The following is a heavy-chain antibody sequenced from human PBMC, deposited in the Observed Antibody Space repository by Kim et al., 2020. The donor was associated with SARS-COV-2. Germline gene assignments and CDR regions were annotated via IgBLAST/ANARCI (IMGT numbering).Heavy chain of an antibody. CDR1: GGSISSSSYY. V-gene: IGHV4-39*01. Sequence: SETLSLTCTVSGGSISSSSYYWGWIRQPPGKGLEWIGSIYYSGSTYYNPSLKSRVTISVDTSKNQFSLKLSSVTAADTAVYYCAGGYGSGSYYVGYWGQGTLVIVSS. CDR3: AGGYGSGSYYVGY. J-gene: IGHJ4*02. CDR2: IYYSGST. D-gene: IGHD3-10*01.